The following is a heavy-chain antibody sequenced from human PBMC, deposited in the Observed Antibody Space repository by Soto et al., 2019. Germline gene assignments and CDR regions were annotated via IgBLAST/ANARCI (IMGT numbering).Heavy chain of an antibody. J-gene: IGHJ4*01. CDR3: ARDSGYGAGASVNHYLDD. D-gene: IGHD3-10*01. V-gene: IGHV1-46*01. Sequence: ASVKVSCKASGYDFTDHYIHWVRQAPGQGLEWMGIISPDGGSTRYSQKFQARITITRDTSTSTVYMELSSLRSEDTAVYYCARDSGYGAGASVNHYLDDWGHGTLVTVSS. CDR1: GYDFTDHY. CDR2: ISPDGGST.